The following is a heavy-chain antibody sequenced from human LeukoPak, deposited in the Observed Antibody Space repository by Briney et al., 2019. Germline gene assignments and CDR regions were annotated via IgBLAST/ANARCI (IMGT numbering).Heavy chain of an antibody. CDR3: ARVGGVSLYYFDY. J-gene: IGHJ4*02. D-gene: IGHD3-16*01. CDR1: GGSISSGSYY. CDR2: IYTSGST. V-gene: IGHV4-61*02. Sequence: PSQTLSLTCTVSGGSISSGSYYWSWIRQPAGKGLEWIGRIYTSGSTNYNPSLKSRVTISVDTSKNQFSLKLSSVTAADTAVYYCARVGGVSLYYFDYWDQGTLVTVS.